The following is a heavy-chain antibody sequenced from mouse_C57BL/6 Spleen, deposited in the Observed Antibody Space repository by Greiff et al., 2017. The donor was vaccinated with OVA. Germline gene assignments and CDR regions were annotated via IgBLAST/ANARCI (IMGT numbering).Heavy chain of an antibody. D-gene: IGHD4-1*01. J-gene: IGHJ1*03. CDR1: GFTFSSYP. Sequence: EVQVVESGGGLVKPGGSLKLSCAASGFTFSSYPMSWVRQTPEKRLEWVATISGGGGNTYYPDSVKVRFTISRDNAKNTLYLQKSSLRCEDTAVYYCARVPNWGDWYFDVWGTGTTVTVSS. CDR2: ISGGGGNT. V-gene: IGHV5-9*04. CDR3: ARVPNWGDWYFDV.